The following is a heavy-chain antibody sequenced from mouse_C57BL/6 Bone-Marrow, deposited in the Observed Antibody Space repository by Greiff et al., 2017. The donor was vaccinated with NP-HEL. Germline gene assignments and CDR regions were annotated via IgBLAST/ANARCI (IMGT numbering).Heavy chain of an antibody. CDR1: VYTFTSYW. D-gene: IGHD1-1*01. J-gene: IGHJ4*01. CDR2: IYPSDSDT. CDR3: VRKDLRRSRREY. V-gene: IGHV1-61*01. Sequence: QVQLKQPGAELVRPGSSVKLSCKASVYTFTSYWMGWVKQRPGQGLEWIGNIYPSDSDTHYNQKFKGKATLTVDKSSSTAYMQLSSLTSEDSAVYYCVRKDLRRSRREYWGQGTSVPVSS.